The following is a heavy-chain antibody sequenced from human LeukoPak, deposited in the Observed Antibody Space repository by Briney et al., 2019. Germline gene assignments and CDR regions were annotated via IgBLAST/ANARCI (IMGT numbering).Heavy chain of an antibody. Sequence: GASVKVSCNASGYSFTSYGISWVRQAPGQGLEWLGWISAYNGNTNYAQKLQGRVTMTTDTSTSTAYMELRSLRSDDTAVYYCARDNRQPFDFWSGLPSTYFYLGQGAMVTVCS. V-gene: IGHV1-18*01. CDR2: ISAYNGNT. D-gene: IGHD3-3*01. CDR1: GYSFTSYG. CDR3: ARDNRQPFDFWSGLPSTYFY. J-gene: IGHJ4*02.